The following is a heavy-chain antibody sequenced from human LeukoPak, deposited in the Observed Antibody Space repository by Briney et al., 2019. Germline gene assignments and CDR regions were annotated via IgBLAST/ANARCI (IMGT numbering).Heavy chain of an antibody. D-gene: IGHD2-2*02. CDR3: ANDVVPAAIPGYFQH. Sequence: GGSLRLSCAASGFTFSSYGMHWVRQAPGKGLEWVAFIRYDGSNKYYADSVKGRFTISRDNSKNTLYLQMNSLRAEDTAVYYCANDVVPAAIPGYFQHWGQGTLVTVSS. J-gene: IGHJ1*01. CDR1: GFTFSSYG. CDR2: IRYDGSNK. V-gene: IGHV3-30*02.